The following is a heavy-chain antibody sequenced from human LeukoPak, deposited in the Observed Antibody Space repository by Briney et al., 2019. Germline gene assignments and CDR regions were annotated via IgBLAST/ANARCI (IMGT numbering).Heavy chain of an antibody. CDR2: ISSTSNTI. J-gene: IGHJ6*02. CDR3: ARETGLGPVGDYYYYGMDV. Sequence: GGSLRLSCAASGFTFSTYSMNWVRQAPGKGLEWVSYISSTSNTIYYADSVKGRFTISRDNAKNSLYLQMNSLRAEDTAVYYCARETGLGPVGDYYYYGMDVWGQGTTVTVSS. CDR1: GFTFSTYS. D-gene: IGHD3-16*01. V-gene: IGHV3-48*01.